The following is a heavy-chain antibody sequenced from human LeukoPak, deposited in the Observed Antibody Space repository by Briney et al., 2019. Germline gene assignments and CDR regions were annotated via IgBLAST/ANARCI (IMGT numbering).Heavy chain of an antibody. D-gene: IGHD2-21*02. Sequence: GASVKVSCQASGYTFTSYYMHWVRQAPGQGLEWMGIINPSGGSTSYAQKFQGRVTMTRDTSTSTVYMELSSLRSEDTAVYYCARDVGSAYCGGDCSINWFDPWGQGTLVTVS. J-gene: IGHJ5*02. CDR3: ARDVGSAYCGGDCSINWFDP. CDR2: INPSGGST. V-gene: IGHV1-46*01. CDR1: GYTFTSYY.